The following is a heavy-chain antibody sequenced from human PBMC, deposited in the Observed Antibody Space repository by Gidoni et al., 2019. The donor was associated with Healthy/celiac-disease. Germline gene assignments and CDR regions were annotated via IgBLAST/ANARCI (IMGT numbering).Heavy chain of an antibody. J-gene: IGHJ4*02. CDR2: IYCSGRT. Sequence: QLQLQESGPGLVKPSETLSLTCTVSGGSLSSSSYYWGWIRQPPEKGLEWIGSIYCSGRTSYNPSLKSRVTISVYTSKNQFSLKLSSVTAADTAVYYCARRRDYYDSSGYSYYFDYWGQGTLVTVSS. V-gene: IGHV4-39*01. CDR3: ARRRDYYDSSGYSYYFDY. D-gene: IGHD3-22*01. CDR1: GGSLSSSSYY.